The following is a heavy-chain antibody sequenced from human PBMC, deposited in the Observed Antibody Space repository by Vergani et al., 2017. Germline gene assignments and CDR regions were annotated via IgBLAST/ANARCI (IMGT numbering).Heavy chain of an antibody. V-gene: IGHV3-23*01. D-gene: IGHD1-26*01. CDR1: GFTFSSYA. J-gene: IGHJ4*02. Sequence: EVQLLESGGGLVQPGGSLRLSCAASGFTFSSYAMSWVRQAPGEGLEWVSAISGSGGGTYYADSVKGRFTISRDNSKNTLYLQMNSLRAEDTAVYYCAKVRRAGATMGPFDYWGQGTLVTVSS. CDR2: ISGSGGGT. CDR3: AKVRRAGATMGPFDY.